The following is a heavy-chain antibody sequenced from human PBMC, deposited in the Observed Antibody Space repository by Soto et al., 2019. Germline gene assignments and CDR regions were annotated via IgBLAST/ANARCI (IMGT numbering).Heavy chain of an antibody. J-gene: IGHJ1*01. CDR1: GFTFSSYS. V-gene: IGHV3-21*01. CDR3: ARAAMVLYFQH. CDR2: ISSSSSYI. Sequence: LRLSCAASGFTFSSYSMNWVRQAPGKGLEWVSSISSSSSYIYYADSVKGRFTISRDNAKNSLYLQMNSLRAEDTAVYYCARAAMVLYFQHWGQGTLVTVSS. D-gene: IGHD2-8*01.